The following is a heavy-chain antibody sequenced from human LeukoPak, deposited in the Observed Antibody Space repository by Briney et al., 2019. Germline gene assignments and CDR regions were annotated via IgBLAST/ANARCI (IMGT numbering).Heavy chain of an antibody. J-gene: IGHJ4*02. V-gene: IGHV3-11*01. CDR3: AKGGGTSPPPSY. CDR1: GFTFSDYY. Sequence: PGGSLRLSCAASGFTFSDYYMSWIRQAPGKGLEWVSYISSSGSTYYADSVKGRFTISRDNSKNTLYLQMNSLRAEDTAVYYCAKGGGTSPPPSYWGQGTLVTVSS. D-gene: IGHD4-23*01. CDR2: ISSSGST.